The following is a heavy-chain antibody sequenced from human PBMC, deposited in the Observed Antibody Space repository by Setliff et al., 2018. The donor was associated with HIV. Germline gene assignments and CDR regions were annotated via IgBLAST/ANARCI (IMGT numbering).Heavy chain of an antibody. CDR2: INLSRST. D-gene: IGHD6-19*01. J-gene: IGHJ5*02. CDR3: ARDLSGWYRIRGMNWFDP. Sequence: SETLSLTCAVYGASFSGYYWSWIRQPPGKGLEWIGEINLSRSTDYNPSLKSRVTISVDTSKNQFSLKLSSVTAADTAVYYCARDLSGWYRIRGMNWFDPWGQGTLVTVSS. CDR1: GASFSGYY. V-gene: IGHV4-34*01.